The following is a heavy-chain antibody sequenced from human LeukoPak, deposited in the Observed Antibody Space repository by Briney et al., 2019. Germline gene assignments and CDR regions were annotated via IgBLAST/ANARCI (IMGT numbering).Heavy chain of an antibody. D-gene: IGHD3-16*01. Sequence: ASVKVSCKVSGYTLTELFMHWVRQAPGKGLEWMGGFDPEDGETIYAQKFQGRVTMTEDTSTDTAYMELSSLRSEDTAVYYCARWAFRLGEIAPDWYFDLWGRGTLVTVSS. J-gene: IGHJ2*01. CDR2: FDPEDGET. CDR3: ARWAFRLGEIAPDWYFDL. CDR1: GYTLTELF. V-gene: IGHV1-24*01.